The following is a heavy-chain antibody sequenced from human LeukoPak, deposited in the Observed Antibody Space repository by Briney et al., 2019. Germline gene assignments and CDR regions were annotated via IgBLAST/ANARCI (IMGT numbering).Heavy chain of an antibody. J-gene: IGHJ5*02. D-gene: IGHD1-7*01. CDR2: IIPIFGTA. V-gene: IGHV1-69*05. Sequence: WASVKVSCKASGGTFSSYAISWVRQAPGQGLEWMGGIIPIFGTANYAQKLQGRVTMTTDTSTSTAYMELRSLRSDDTAVYYCARVELIGWFDPWGQGTLVTVSS. CDR1: GGTFSSYA. CDR3: ARVELIGWFDP.